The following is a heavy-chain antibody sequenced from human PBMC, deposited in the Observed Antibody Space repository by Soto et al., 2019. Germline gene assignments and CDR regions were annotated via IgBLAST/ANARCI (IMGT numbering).Heavy chain of an antibody. V-gene: IGHV3-23*01. J-gene: IGHJ4*02. CDR3: ARDLAKGGGSAGFDY. CDR2: ISGSGAST. D-gene: IGHD1-26*01. CDR1: GFTFSSYA. Sequence: PGGSLRLSCAASGFTFSSYAMSWVRQAPGKGLEWVSSISGSGASTYYTDSVKGRFTISRDNSKNTLYLQMNSLSAEDTAVYYCARDLAKGGGSAGFDYWGQGTLVTVSS.